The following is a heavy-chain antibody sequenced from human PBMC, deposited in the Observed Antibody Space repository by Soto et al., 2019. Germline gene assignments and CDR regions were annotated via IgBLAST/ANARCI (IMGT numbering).Heavy chain of an antibody. CDR3: ARDSSLHQPLFYGMDV. J-gene: IGHJ6*02. D-gene: IGHD2-2*01. V-gene: IGHV3-66*01. CDR2: MYSGGST. CDR1: GLTVSSNY. Sequence: EVQLVESGGGLVQPGGSLRLSCAASGLTVSSNYMSWVRQAPGKGLEWVSVMYSGGSTYYADSVKGRFIISRDNYKTTLYLQMDSLRVEDTAVYYCARDSSLHQPLFYGMDVWGQGNTVTVSS.